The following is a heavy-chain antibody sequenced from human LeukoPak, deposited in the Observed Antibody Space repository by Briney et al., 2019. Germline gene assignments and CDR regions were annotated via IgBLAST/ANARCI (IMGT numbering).Heavy chain of an antibody. J-gene: IGHJ3*02. D-gene: IGHD4-23*01. CDR1: GGSISSSSYY. V-gene: IGHV4-61*05. CDR3: ARSTVVTRGVNAFDI. CDR2: IYYSGST. Sequence: SETLSLTCTVSGGSISSSSYYWGWIRQAPGKGLEWIGYIYYSGSTNYNPSLKSRDTISVDTSKNQFSLKLSSVTAADTAVYYCARSTVVTRGVNAFDIWGQGTMVTVSS.